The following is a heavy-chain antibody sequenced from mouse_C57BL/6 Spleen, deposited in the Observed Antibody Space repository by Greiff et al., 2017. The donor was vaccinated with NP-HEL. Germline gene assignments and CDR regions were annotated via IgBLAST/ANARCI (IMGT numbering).Heavy chain of an antibody. D-gene: IGHD2-5*01. V-gene: IGHV1-18*01. J-gene: IGHJ2*01. CDR2: INPNNGGT. Sequence: EVQGVESGPELVKPGASVKIPCKASGYTFTDYNMDWVKQSHGKSLEWIGDINPNNGGTIYNQKFKGKATLTVDKSSSTAYMELRSLTSEDTAVYYCARGDYSNHYFDYWGQGTTLTVSS. CDR3: ARGDYSNHYFDY. CDR1: GYTFTDYN.